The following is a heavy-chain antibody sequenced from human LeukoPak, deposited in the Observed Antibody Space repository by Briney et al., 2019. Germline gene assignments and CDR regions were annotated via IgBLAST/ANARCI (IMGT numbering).Heavy chain of an antibody. J-gene: IGHJ3*02. CDR3: ASVIAAAGNHDAFDI. CDR2: ISSSSSYI. Sequence: GGSLRLSCAASGFTFSSYSKNWVRQAPGKGLEWVSSISSSSSYIYYADSVKGRFTISRDNAKNSLYLQMNSLRAEDTAVYYCASVIAAAGNHDAFDIWGQGTMVTVSS. CDR1: GFTFSSYS. V-gene: IGHV3-21*01. D-gene: IGHD6-13*01.